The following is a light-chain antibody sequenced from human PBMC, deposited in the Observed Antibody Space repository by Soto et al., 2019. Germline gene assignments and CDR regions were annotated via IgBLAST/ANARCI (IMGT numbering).Light chain of an antibody. CDR1: QYVGTR. V-gene: IGKV3-11*01. CDR2: YTS. CDR3: HQRQSWPRT. J-gene: IGKJ1*01. Sequence: EIVFTQSPATLSSSPAKTATLSCRASQYVGTRLAWYQHKPGQAPRLLIYYTSNRATGIPARFSGSGSGTDFTLTINRLAPEDFAIYYCHQRQSWPRTFGQGTKVDI.